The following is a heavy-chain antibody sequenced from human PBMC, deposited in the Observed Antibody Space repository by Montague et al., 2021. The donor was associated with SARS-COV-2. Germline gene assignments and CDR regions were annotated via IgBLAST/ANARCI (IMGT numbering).Heavy chain of an antibody. Sequence: SETLSLTCAVSGGSISSSNWWSWVRQPPGKGLEWIGEIYHSGNTNYNPSLKCRVTISVDKSKNQFSLKLSSVTAADTAVYYCARKTINPNWFDPWGQGTLVTVSS. CDR1: GGSISSSNW. V-gene: IGHV4-4*02. D-gene: IGHD1-14*01. CDR3: ARKTINPNWFDP. CDR2: IYHSGNT. J-gene: IGHJ5*02.